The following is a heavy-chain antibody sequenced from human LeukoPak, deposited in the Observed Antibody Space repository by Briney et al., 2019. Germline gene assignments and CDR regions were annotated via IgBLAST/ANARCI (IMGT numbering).Heavy chain of an antibody. CDR2: ISGSGGST. Sequence: GGSLRLSCAASGFTFSSYAMSWVRQAPGKGLEWVSAISGSGGSTYYADSVKGRFTISRDNSKNTLYLQMNSLRAEDTAVYYCAKDLRIAVAGVNWFDPRGQGTLVTVSS. CDR1: GFTFSSYA. J-gene: IGHJ5*02. D-gene: IGHD6-19*01. V-gene: IGHV3-23*01. CDR3: AKDLRIAVAGVNWFDP.